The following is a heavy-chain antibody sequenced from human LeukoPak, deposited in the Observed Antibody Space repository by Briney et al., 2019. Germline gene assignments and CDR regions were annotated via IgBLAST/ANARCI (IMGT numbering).Heavy chain of an antibody. CDR2: IFPGDSDT. V-gene: IGHV5-51*01. Sequence: GESLKISCRGSGYTFTSYWIGWVRQLPGKGLEWMGIIFPGDSDTRYSPSFQGQVTISADKSISTAYLQWSSLKASDTAMYSCARLPGYCSGRSCYFDYWGQGTLVTVSS. D-gene: IGHD2-15*01. CDR1: GYTFTSYW. J-gene: IGHJ4*02. CDR3: ARLPGYCSGRSCYFDY.